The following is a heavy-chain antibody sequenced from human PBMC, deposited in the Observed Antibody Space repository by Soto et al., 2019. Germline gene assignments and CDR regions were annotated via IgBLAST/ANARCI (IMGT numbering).Heavy chain of an antibody. Sequence: PGESLKISCKASGYRFTTYWIGWVRQMPGKGLEWMGLIYPGDSESRYSPSLEGQVTISADKSISTAYLQWSSLKASDTAMYYCARSSRQYLTYNYYYGMDVWGQGTTVTVSS. CDR3: ARSSRQYLTYNYYYGMDV. CDR1: GYRFTTYW. V-gene: IGHV5-51*01. D-gene: IGHD3-9*01. CDR2: IYPGDSES. J-gene: IGHJ6*02.